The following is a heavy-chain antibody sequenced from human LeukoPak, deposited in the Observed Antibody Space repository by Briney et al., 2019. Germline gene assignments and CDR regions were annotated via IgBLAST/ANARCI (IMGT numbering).Heavy chain of an antibody. Sequence: GGSLRLSCAASGFTLSSYGMSWVRQAPGKGLEWVSAISGSGGSTYYADSVKGRFTISRDNSKNTLYLQMNSLRAEDTAVYYCAKDLRGYSYQWGQGTLVTVSS. V-gene: IGHV3-23*01. J-gene: IGHJ4*02. CDR3: AKDLRGYSYQ. D-gene: IGHD5-18*01. CDR1: GFTLSSYG. CDR2: ISGSGGST.